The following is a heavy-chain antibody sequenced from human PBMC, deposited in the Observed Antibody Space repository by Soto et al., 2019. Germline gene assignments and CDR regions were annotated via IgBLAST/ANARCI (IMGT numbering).Heavy chain of an antibody. Sequence: SETLSLTCAVYGGSFSGNYWIWIRQPPGKGLEWIGEINHSGSSNYNPSLKSRVTISVDTSKNQFSLRLNSVTAADTAVYYCARGSIPSRAVFGYWGEGTQVTVSS. J-gene: IGHJ4*02. D-gene: IGHD2-21*01. CDR3: ARGSIPSRAVFGY. CDR2: INHSGSS. CDR1: GGSFSGNY. V-gene: IGHV4-34*01.